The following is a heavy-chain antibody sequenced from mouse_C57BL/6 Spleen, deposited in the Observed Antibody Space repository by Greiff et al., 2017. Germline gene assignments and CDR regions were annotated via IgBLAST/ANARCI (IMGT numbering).Heavy chain of an antibody. D-gene: IGHD2-3*01. J-gene: IGHJ2*01. CDR3: ARGDGYPYYFDY. V-gene: IGHV1-42*01. Sequence: EVKLQQSGPELVKPGASVKISCKASGYSFTGYYMNWVKQSPEKSLEWIGEINPSTGGTTYNQKFKAKATLTVDKSSSTAYMQLKSLTSEDSAVYYCARGDGYPYYFDYWGQGTTLTVSS. CDR1: GYSFTGYY. CDR2: INPSTGGT.